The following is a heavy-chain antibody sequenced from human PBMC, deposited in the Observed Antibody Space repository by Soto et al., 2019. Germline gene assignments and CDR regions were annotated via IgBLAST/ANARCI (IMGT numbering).Heavy chain of an antibody. Sequence: SETLSLTCTVSGGSVSSGSYYWSWIRQPPGKGLEWIGYIYYSGSTNYNPSLKSRVTISVDTSKNQFSLKLSSVTAADTAVYYCARHYGSGSYYKNWGQGTLVTVS. CDR3: ARHYGSGSYYKN. D-gene: IGHD3-10*01. CDR2: IYYSGST. J-gene: IGHJ4*02. CDR1: GGSVSSGSYY. V-gene: IGHV4-61*01.